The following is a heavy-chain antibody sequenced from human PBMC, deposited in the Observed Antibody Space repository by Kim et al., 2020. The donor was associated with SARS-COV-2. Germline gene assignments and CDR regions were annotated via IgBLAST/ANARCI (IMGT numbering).Heavy chain of an antibody. CDR2: IYYSGST. J-gene: IGHJ4*02. V-gene: IGHV4-39*01. CDR3: ARREEWELPYFDY. D-gene: IGHD1-26*01. Sequence: SETLSLTCTVSGGSISSSSYYWGWIRQPPGKGLEWIGSIYYSGSTYYNPSLKSRVTISVDTSKNQFSLKLSSVTAADTAVYYCARREEWELPYFDYWGQG. CDR1: GGSISSSSYY.